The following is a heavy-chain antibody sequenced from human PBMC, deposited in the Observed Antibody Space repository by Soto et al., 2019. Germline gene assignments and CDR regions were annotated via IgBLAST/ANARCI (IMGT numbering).Heavy chain of an antibody. CDR3: ARGGEYSGYEPFDY. CDR1: GGSISSYY. CDR2: IYYSGST. D-gene: IGHD5-12*01. V-gene: IGHV4-59*01. J-gene: IGHJ4*02. Sequence: SETLSLTCTVSGGSISSYYWSWIRQPPGKGLEWIGYIYYSGSTNYNPSLKSRATISVDTSKNQFSLKLSSVTAADTAVYYCARGGEYSGYEPFDYWGQGTLVTVSS.